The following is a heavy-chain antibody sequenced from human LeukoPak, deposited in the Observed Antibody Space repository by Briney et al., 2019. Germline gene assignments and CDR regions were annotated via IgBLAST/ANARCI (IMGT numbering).Heavy chain of an antibody. CDR3: ARFGGTVANIVVAPAAISPDYYYYYYYMDV. CDR1: GYTFTSYG. J-gene: IGHJ6*03. Sequence: ASVKVSCKASGYTFTSYGISWGRHAPGQGLEWMGWISAYNGNTNYSQKLQGRVTMTTDTSTSTAYMELRSLRSDDTAVYYCARFGGTVANIVVAPAAISPDYYYYYYYMDVWGEGTTVTVSS. CDR2: ISAYNGNT. V-gene: IGHV1-18*01. D-gene: IGHD2-2*01.